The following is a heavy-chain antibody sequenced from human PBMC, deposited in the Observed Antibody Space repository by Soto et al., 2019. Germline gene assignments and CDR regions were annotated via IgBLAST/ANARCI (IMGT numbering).Heavy chain of an antibody. J-gene: IGHJ5*02. V-gene: IGHV4-30-4*01. CDR2: IYYSGST. D-gene: IGHD3-9*01. Sequence: PSETLSLTCTVSGGSISSGDYYWSWIRQPPGKGLEWIGYIYYSGSTYYNPSLKSRVTISVDTSKSQFSLKLSSVTAADTAVYYCARSRRYYDILTGSLGWFDPWGQGTLVTVSS. CDR3: ARSRRYYDILTGSLGWFDP. CDR1: GGSISSGDYY.